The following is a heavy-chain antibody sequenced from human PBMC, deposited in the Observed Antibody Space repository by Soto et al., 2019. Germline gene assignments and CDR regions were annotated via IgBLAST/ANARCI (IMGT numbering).Heavy chain of an antibody. CDR1: GYSFTSYW. V-gene: IGHV5-10-1*01. J-gene: IGHJ6*02. Sequence: GESLKISCKGSGYSFTSYWISWVRQMPGKGLEWMGRIDPSDSYTNYSPSFQGRVTISADKSISTAYLQWNSLKASDTAMYYCASGSSSSKYYYGMDVWGQGTTVTVSS. D-gene: IGHD6-6*01. CDR2: IDPSDSYT. CDR3: ASGSSSSKYYYGMDV.